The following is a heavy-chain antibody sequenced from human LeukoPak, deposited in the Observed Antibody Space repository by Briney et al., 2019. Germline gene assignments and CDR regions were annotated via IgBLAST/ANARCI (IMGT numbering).Heavy chain of an antibody. D-gene: IGHD5/OR15-5a*01. CDR1: GFTFSSDW. CDR2: IKQDGSEK. CDR3: ARDPTQYLRYGHFDY. V-gene: IGHV3-7*01. Sequence: GGSLRLSCAASGFTFSSDWMSWVRQAPGKGLEWVANIKQDGSEKYYVDSVKGRFTISRDNAKNSLYLQMNSLSDEDTAVYYCARDPTQYLRYGHFDYWGQGTLVTVSS. J-gene: IGHJ4*02.